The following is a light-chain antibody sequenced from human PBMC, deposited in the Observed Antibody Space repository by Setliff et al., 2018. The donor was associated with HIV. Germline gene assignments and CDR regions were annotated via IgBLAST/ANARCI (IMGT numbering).Light chain of an antibody. CDR1: NSDIGSHDY. Sequence: QSVLTQPASVSGSPGQSITISCSGTNSDIGSHDYVSWYQQHPGKAPKLIIYEVSNRPSGVSNRFSGPKSGNTASLTISGLQAEDEADYYCSSYISSSTLFGTGTKVTV. CDR2: EVS. CDR3: SSYISSSTL. J-gene: IGLJ1*01. V-gene: IGLV2-14*01.